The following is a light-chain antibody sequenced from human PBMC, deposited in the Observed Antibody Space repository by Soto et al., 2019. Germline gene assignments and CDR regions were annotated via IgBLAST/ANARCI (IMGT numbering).Light chain of an antibody. CDR3: QKRHTLPHT. CDR1: QDVRKY. Sequence: DIQMTQSPSSLSASVGDRVTITCQASQDVRKYLSWYQQNARKAPKLLIYDASNLETGVPSRFSGSGSGTDFTFAISRLQREDIATYYCQKRHTLPHTFGPGNTVDIK. V-gene: IGKV1-33*01. CDR2: DAS. J-gene: IGKJ3*01.